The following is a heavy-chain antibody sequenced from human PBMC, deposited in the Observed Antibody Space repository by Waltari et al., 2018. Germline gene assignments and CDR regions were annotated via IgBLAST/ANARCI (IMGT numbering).Heavy chain of an antibody. D-gene: IGHD3-16*01. CDR1: GDSIYTDSYY. V-gene: IGHV4-39*01. J-gene: IGHJ4*02. Sequence: QLQLQESGPRLVKPSETLSLTCSVSGDSIYTDSYYWGWIRQSPGKTLEWIGSVHSTGNTYYNPALKSRLSISIDASKNQFSLNLTSVTTADTATYFCARRWGGRLGPNKDRPPFDYWGQGTLVTVSS. CDR3: ARRWGGRLGPNKDRPPFDY. CDR2: VHSTGNT.